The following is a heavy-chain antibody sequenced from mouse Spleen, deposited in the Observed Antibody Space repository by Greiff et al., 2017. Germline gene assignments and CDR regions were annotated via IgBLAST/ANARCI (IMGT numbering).Heavy chain of an antibody. D-gene: IGHD1-1*01. V-gene: IGHV1S22*01. Sequence: KQSGSELVRPGASVKLSCKASGYTFTSYWMHWVKQRPGQGLEWIGNIYPGSGSTNYDEKFKSKATLTVDTSSSTAYMQLSSLTSEDSAVYYCTRSGTTVVVPFDYWGQGTTLTVSS. CDR3: TRSGTTVVVPFDY. J-gene: IGHJ2*01. CDR2: IYPGSGST. CDR1: GYTFTSYW.